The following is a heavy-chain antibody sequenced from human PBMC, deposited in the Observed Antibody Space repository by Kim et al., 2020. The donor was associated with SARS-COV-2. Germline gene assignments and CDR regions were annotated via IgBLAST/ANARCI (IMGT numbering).Heavy chain of an antibody. CDR2: IYYSGST. Sequence: SETLSLTCTVSGGSISSSSYYWGWIRQPPGKGLEWIGSIYYSGSTYYNPSLKSRVTISVDTSKNQFSLKLSSVTAADTAVYYCARSDYFDYWGQGTLVTVSS. CDR1: GGSISSSSYY. V-gene: IGHV4-39*01. CDR3: ARSDYFDY. J-gene: IGHJ4*02.